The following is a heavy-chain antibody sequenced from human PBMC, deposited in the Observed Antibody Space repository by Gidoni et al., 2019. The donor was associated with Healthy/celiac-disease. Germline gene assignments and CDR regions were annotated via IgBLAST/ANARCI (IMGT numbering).Heavy chain of an antibody. J-gene: IGHJ4*02. CDR3: ARQGEGDWYFDY. CDR1: VGSISSSSYY. D-gene: IGHD3-16*01. V-gene: IGHV4-39*01. CDR2: IYYSGST. Sequence: QLQLQESGPGLVKPSETLSLTCTVSVGSISSSSYYWGWIRQPPGKGLEWIGSIYYSGSTYYNPSLKSRVTISVDTSKNQFSLKLSSVTAADTAVYYCARQGEGDWYFDYWGQGTLVTVSS.